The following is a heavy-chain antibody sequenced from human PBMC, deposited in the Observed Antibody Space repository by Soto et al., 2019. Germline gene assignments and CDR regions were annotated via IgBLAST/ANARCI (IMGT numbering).Heavy chain of an antibody. CDR2: TYYRSKWYY. Sequence: VQLQQSGPGLVKPSQTLSLTCAISGDSVSSNSATWNWIRQSPSRGLQWLGRTYYRSKWYYEYAVSVRSRITINTDTSKNQFSLQLNSVTPEDPAVYYCARGATAGAVWGQGTLVTVSS. J-gene: IGHJ4*02. V-gene: IGHV6-1*01. CDR3: ARGATAGAV. CDR1: GDSVSSNSAT. D-gene: IGHD6-13*01.